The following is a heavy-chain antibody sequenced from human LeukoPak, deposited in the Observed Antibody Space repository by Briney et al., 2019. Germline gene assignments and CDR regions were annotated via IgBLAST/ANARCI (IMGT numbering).Heavy chain of an antibody. J-gene: IGHJ3*02. CDR3: ARATDQYYDILTGYHPHAFDI. Sequence: SQTLSLTYTVSGGSISTGPYYWSWIRQPAGKGLEWIGRIYTSGYTNYNPSFKSRVTISGDMSKNQFSLKLSSVTAADTAVYYCARATDQYYDILTGYHPHAFDIWGQGTMVTVSS. V-gene: IGHV4-61*02. CDR2: IYTSGYT. CDR1: GGSISTGPYY. D-gene: IGHD3-9*01.